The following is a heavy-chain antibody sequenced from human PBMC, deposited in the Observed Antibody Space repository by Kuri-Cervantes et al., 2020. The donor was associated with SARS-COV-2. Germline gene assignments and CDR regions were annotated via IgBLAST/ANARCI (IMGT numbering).Heavy chain of an antibody. D-gene: IGHD4-17*01. CDR3: AKRMNDYGDMRDY. Sequence: GGSLRLSCAASGFTFSSYAMSWVRQAPGKGLERVSAISGSGGSTYYADSVKGRFTISRDNSKNKLYLQMNSLRAEDTAVYYCAKRMNDYGDMRDYWGQGTLVTVSS. CDR1: GFTFSSYA. CDR2: ISGSGGST. V-gene: IGHV3-23*01. J-gene: IGHJ4*02.